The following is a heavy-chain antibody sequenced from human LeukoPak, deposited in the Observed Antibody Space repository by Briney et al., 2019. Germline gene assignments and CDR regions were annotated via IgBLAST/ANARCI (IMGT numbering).Heavy chain of an antibody. V-gene: IGHV4-38-2*01. CDR1: GYSISSGYY. CDR3: ARGCSSTSCFNDAFDI. J-gene: IGHJ3*02. CDR2: IYHSGST. D-gene: IGHD2-2*01. Sequence: SETLSLTCAVSGYSISSGYYWGWIRQPPGKGLEWIGSIYHSGSTYYNPSLKSRVSISVDTSKNQFSLKLSSVTAADTAAYYCARGCSSTSCFNDAFDIWGQGTMVTVSS.